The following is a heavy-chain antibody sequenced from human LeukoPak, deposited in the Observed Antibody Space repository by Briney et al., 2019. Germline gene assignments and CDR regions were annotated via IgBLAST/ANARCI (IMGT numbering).Heavy chain of an antibody. V-gene: IGHV3-23*01. CDR1: GITLSNYG. CDR3: AKRGVVIRVILVGFHKEAYYFDS. Sequence: GGSLRLSCAVSGITLSNYGTSWVRQAPGKGLEWVAGISDSGGRTNYADSAKGRFTISRDNPKNTLYLQMNSLRAEDTAVYFCAKRGVVIRVILVGFHKEAYYFDSWGQGALVTVSS. J-gene: IGHJ4*02. D-gene: IGHD3-22*01. CDR2: ISDSGGRT.